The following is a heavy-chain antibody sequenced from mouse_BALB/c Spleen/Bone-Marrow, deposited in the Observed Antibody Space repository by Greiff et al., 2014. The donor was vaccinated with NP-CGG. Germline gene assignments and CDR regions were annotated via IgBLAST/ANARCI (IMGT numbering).Heavy chain of an antibody. V-gene: IGHV5-17*02. J-gene: IGHJ4*01. CDR2: ISSGSSTI. CDR3: ARGAYYYGSSYDAMDY. D-gene: IGHD1-1*01. Sequence: DVKLVESGGGLVQPGGSRKLSCAASGFTFRSFGMHWVRQAPEKGLEWVAYISSGSSTIYYADTVKGRFTISRDNPKNTLFLQMTSLRSEDTAMYYCARGAYYYGSSYDAMDYWGQGTSVTVSS. CDR1: GFTFRSFG.